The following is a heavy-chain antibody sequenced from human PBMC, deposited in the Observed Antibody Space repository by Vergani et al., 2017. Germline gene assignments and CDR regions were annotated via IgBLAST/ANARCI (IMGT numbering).Heavy chain of an antibody. J-gene: IGHJ5*02. CDR1: GFNFPSFT. CDR2: IKFPPSEI. CDR3: ARDITASVKSPPHPDGFDP. V-gene: IGHV3-21*06. D-gene: IGHD4-17*01. Sequence: EAYRVHSGGGLVTPGGSLRLSCAASGFNFPSFTMHWVRQSPGRGLEWISSIKFPPSEIFYADSVKGRFTISRENVKNVLFLQMENLRAADTGVYFCARDITASVKSPPHPDGFDPWGQGSLVTVSS.